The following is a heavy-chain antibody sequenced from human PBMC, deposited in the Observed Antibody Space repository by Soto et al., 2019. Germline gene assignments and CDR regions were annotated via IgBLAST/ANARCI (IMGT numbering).Heavy chain of an antibody. D-gene: IGHD3-22*01. Sequence: VQLLQSGGGLVQPGGSLRLSCAASGFTFTSYAMSWVRQAPGKGLEWVSTISGTGGSTYYPDSVKGRFTISRDNSKNTVYLQMNSLRAEDAAVYYWAKEMTSGYYLFDYWGQGTLVTVSS. CDR3: AKEMTSGYYLFDY. J-gene: IGHJ4*02. CDR1: GFTFTSYA. V-gene: IGHV3-23*01. CDR2: ISGTGGST.